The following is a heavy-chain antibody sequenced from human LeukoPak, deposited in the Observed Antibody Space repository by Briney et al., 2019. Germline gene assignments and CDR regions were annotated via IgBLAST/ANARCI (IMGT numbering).Heavy chain of an antibody. V-gene: IGHV3-30-3*01. CDR3: ARATYYYYGMDV. CDR1: GFTFSSYA. CDR2: ISYDGSNK. J-gene: IGHJ6*02. Sequence: GSSLRLSCAASGFTFSSYAMHWVRQARGKGLEWVAVISYDGSNKYYADSVKGRFTISRDNSKNTLYLQMNSLRAEDTAVYYCARATYYYYGMDVWGQGTTVTVSS.